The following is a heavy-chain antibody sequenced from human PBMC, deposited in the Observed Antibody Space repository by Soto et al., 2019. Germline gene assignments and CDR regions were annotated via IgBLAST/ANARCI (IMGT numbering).Heavy chain of an antibody. CDR1: GYTFTSYG. Sequence: ASVKVSCKASGYTFTSYGISWARQAPGQGLEWMGWISAYNGNTNYAQKLQGRVTMTTDTSTSTAYMELRSLRSDDTAVYYCARDYRRITMVRGVSQPTDYWGQGTLVTVSS. J-gene: IGHJ4*02. CDR3: ARDYRRITMVRGVSQPTDY. D-gene: IGHD3-10*01. V-gene: IGHV1-18*04. CDR2: ISAYNGNT.